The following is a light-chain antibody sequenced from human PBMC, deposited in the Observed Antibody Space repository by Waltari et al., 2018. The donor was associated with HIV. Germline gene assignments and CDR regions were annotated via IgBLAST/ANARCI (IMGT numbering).Light chain of an antibody. CDR3: ASYTANDTVI. V-gene: IGLV2-14*01. Sequence: SGLTQPASVSGFPGQTITISCTGADRDFGFYNFVSWYQQHPGKVPKVILFEVDSRALGVSGRFSGSRSGNTASLTISGLQTEDEAVYYCASYTANDTVIFAGGTTVTVL. CDR1: DRDFGFYNF. J-gene: IGLJ2*01. CDR2: EVD.